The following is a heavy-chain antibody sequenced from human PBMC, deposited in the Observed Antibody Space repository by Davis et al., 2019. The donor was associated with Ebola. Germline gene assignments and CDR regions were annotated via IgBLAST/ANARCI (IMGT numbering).Heavy chain of an antibody. CDR3: ARDPYYDSSGYPGGY. J-gene: IGHJ4*02. V-gene: IGHV4-34*01. Sequence: MPSETLSLTCAVYGGSFSGYYWSWIRQPPGKGLEWIGEINHSGSTNYNPSLKSRVTISVDTSKNQFSLKLSSVTAADTAVYYCARDPYYDSSGYPGGYWGQGTLDTVSS. CDR2: INHSGST. D-gene: IGHD3-22*01. CDR1: GGSFSGYY.